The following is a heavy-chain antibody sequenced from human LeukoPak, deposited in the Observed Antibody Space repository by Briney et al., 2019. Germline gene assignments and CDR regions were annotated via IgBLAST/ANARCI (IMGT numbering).Heavy chain of an antibody. CDR2: IYPHDSDT. D-gene: IGHD4-23*01. CDR3: ARQRIQVKLRWFSNYYYGMDV. J-gene: IGHJ6*02. Sequence: GESLKISCKASGYNFPKSWIGWVRQMPGKGLEWMGIIYPHDSDTRYSPSFQGQVTISADKSNTTAYLQWSSLKASDTAMYYCARQRIQVKLRWFSNYYYGMDVWGQGTTVTVSS. V-gene: IGHV5-51*01. CDR1: GYNFPKSW.